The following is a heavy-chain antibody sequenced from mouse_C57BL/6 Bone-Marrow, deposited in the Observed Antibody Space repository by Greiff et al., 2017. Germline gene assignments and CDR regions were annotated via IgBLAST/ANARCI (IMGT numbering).Heavy chain of an antibody. D-gene: IGHD1-1*01. CDR2: IRNKANNHAT. V-gene: IGHV6-6*01. J-gene: IGHJ2*01. Sequence: EVKVEESGGGLVQPGGSMKLSCAASGFTFSDAWMDWVRQSPEKGLEWVAEIRNKANNHATYYAESVKGRFTISRDDSKSRVYLQMNSLRAEDTGIYYCNTSIYYYGSSYDDWGQGTTLTVSS. CDR3: NTSIYYYGSSYDD. CDR1: GFTFSDAW.